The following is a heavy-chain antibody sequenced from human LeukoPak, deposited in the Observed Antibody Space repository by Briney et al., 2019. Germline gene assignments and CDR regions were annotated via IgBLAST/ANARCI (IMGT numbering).Heavy chain of an antibody. V-gene: IGHV1-69*13. CDR2: IIPMFGTA. CDR3: GRHRPAKHYYDSSAYSPFDY. D-gene: IGHD3-22*01. CDR1: GGTFSSYA. J-gene: IGHJ4*02. Sequence: SVKVSCKASGGTFSSYAWVRQAPGQGLEWMGGIIPMFGTAKYAQKFQGRVTITADESTSTAYMELSSLRSEDTAVYYCGRHRPAKHYYDSSAYSPFDYWGQGTLVTVSS.